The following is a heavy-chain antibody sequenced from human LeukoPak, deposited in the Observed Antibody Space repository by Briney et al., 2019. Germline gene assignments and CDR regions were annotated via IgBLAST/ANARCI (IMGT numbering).Heavy chain of an antibody. CDR1: GGSFSGYY. V-gene: IGHV4-34*01. D-gene: IGHD4-17*01. J-gene: IGHJ4*02. Sequence: SETLSLTCAVYGGSFSGYYWSWIRQPPGKGLEWIGEINHSGSTNYNPSLKSRVTISVDTSKNQFSLKLSSVTAADTAVYYCARGPYGRLDSWGQGTLVTVSS. CDR3: ARGPYGRLDS. CDR2: INHSGST.